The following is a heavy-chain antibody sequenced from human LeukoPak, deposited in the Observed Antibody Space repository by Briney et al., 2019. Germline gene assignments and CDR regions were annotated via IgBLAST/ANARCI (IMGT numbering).Heavy chain of an antibody. CDR3: ARASVVPAAIWGIDY. J-gene: IGHJ4*02. CDR2: IYYSGST. V-gene: IGHV4-61*01. D-gene: IGHD2-2*01. CDR1: GGSISSGSYY. Sequence: PSETLSLTCTVSGGSISSGSYYWSWIRQPPGKGLEWIGYIYYSGSTNYNPSLKGRVTISVDTSKNQFSLKLSSVTAADTAVYYCARASVVPAAIWGIDYWGQGTLVTVSS.